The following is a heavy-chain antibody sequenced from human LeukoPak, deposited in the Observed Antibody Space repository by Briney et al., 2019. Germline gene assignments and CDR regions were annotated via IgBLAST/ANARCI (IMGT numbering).Heavy chain of an antibody. J-gene: IGHJ6*02. CDR3: ATTVTTLYGMDV. V-gene: IGHV4-34*01. CDR1: GGSFSGYY. CDR2: INHSGST. Sequence: PSVTLSLTCAVYGGSFSGYYWSWIRQPPGKGLEWIGEINHSGSTNYNPSLKSRVTISVDTSKNQFSLKLSSVTAADTAVYYCATTVTTLYGMDVWGQGTTVTVSS. D-gene: IGHD4-17*01.